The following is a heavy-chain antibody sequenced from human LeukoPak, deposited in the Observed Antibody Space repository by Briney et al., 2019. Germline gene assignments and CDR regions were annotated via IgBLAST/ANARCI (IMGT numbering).Heavy chain of an antibody. CDR3: ASGAMAGTQNNWFDP. Sequence: GGSLRLSCAASGFTFSSYAMHWVRQAPGKGLEWVAVISYDGSNKYYADSVKGRFTISRDNSKNTLYLQMNSLRAEDTAVYYCASGAMAGTQNNWFDPWGQGTLVTVSS. CDR2: ISYDGSNK. J-gene: IGHJ5*02. V-gene: IGHV3-30-3*01. CDR1: GFTFSSYA. D-gene: IGHD6-19*01.